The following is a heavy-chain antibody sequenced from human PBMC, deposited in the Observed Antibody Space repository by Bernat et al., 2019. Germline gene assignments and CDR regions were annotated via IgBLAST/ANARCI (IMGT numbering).Heavy chain of an antibody. CDR1: GFSLSTSGVG. CDR3: AHMTYYYDSSGYYPFDY. J-gene: IGHJ4*02. V-gene: IGHV2-5*02. CDR2: IYWDDDK. Sequence: QITLKESGPTLVKPTQTLTLTCTFSGFSLSTSGVGVGWIRQPPGKALEWLALIYWDDDKRYSPSLKSRLTITKDTSKNQVVLTMTNMDPVDTATYYCAHMTYYYDSSGYYPFDYWGQGTLVTVSS. D-gene: IGHD3-22*01.